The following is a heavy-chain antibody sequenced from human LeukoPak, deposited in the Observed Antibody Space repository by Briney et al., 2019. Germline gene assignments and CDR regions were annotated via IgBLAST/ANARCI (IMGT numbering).Heavy chain of an antibody. D-gene: IGHD6-19*01. CDR1: GFTFSSYG. CDR3: AKDSRKYSSGWYGDY. V-gene: IGHV3-30*02. J-gene: IGHJ4*02. Sequence: GGSLRLSCAASGFTFSSYGMHWVRQAPGKGLEWVAFIRYDGSNKYYADSVKGRFTISRDNSKNTLYLQMNSLRAENTAVYYCAKDSRKYSSGWYGDYWGQGTLVTVSS. CDR2: IRYDGSNK.